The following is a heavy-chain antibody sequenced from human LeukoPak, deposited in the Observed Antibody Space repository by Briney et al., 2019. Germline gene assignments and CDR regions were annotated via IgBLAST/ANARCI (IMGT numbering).Heavy chain of an antibody. D-gene: IGHD3-16*02. CDR3: ARKSYVWGSYRPIDY. CDR1: GVSFSVYY. Sequence: TSETLSLTCAVYGVSFSVYYWSWIRHPPGKGLEWIGEINHSGSTNYNPSLKSRVTISVDTSKHQFSLKLSSVTAADTAVYYCARKSYVWGSYRPIDYWGQGTLVTVSS. CDR2: INHSGST. J-gene: IGHJ4*02. V-gene: IGHV4-34*01.